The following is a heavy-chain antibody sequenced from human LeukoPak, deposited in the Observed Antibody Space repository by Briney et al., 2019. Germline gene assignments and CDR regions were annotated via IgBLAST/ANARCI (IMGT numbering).Heavy chain of an antibody. CDR3: ANIVVVPAALTDY. D-gene: IGHD2-2*01. Sequence: PGGSLRLSCAASGFTFSSYGMHWVRQAPGKGLEWVAVISYDGSNKYYADSVKGRFTISRDNSKNTLYLQMNSLRAENTAVYYCANIVVVPAALTDYWGQGTLVTVSP. CDR2: ISYDGSNK. CDR1: GFTFSSYG. V-gene: IGHV3-30*18. J-gene: IGHJ4*02.